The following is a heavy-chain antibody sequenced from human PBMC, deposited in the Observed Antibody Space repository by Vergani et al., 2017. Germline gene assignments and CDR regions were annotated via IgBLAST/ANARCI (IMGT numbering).Heavy chain of an antibody. J-gene: IGHJ4*02. V-gene: IGHV1-46*03. CDR2: INSSGGHT. CDR3: ARGDYGILTGYRY. Sequence: QVQVVQSGAEVKKSGASLKVSCKTSGYTFSNYYLHWVRQAPGQGLEWMGIINSSGGHTNYAQTFKGRVTMTRDTSTSTVYMELSSLRSEDTAIYYCARGDYGILTGYRYWGQGTLVTVSA. CDR1: GYTFSNYY. D-gene: IGHD3-9*01.